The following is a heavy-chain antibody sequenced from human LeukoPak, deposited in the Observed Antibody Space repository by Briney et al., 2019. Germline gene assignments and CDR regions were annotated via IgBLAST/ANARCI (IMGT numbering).Heavy chain of an antibody. Sequence: KPSETLSLTCTVSGGSISSSSYYWGWIRQPPGKGLEWIGSIYYSGSTYYNPSLKSRVTISVDTSKNQFSLKLSSVTAADTAVYYCAREIEYYDILTGYYYYMDVWGKGTTVTVSS. V-gene: IGHV4-39*07. D-gene: IGHD3-9*01. CDR2: IYYSGST. CDR3: AREIEYYDILTGYYYYMDV. CDR1: GGSISSSSYY. J-gene: IGHJ6*03.